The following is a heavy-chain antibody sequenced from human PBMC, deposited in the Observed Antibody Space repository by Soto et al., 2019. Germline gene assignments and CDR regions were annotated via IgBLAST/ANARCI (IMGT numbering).Heavy chain of an antibody. CDR1: GFTFSSYW. J-gene: IGHJ6*03. V-gene: IGHV3-7*01. Sequence: GGSLRLSCAASGFTFSSYWMSWVRQAPGKGLEWVANIKQDGSEKYYVDSVKGRFTISRDNAKNSLYLQMNSLRAEDTAVYYCARDSPYCSSTSCYLYYYYYMDVWGKGTTVTVSS. D-gene: IGHD2-2*01. CDR3: ARDSPYCSSTSCYLYYYYYMDV. CDR2: IKQDGSEK.